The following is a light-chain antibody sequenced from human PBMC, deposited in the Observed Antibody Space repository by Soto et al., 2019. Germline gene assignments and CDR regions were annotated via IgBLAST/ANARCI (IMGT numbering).Light chain of an antibody. V-gene: IGKV1-33*01. CDR1: QDITSY. CDR2: DAS. J-gene: IGKJ3*01. CDR3: QEYHSPPFT. Sequence: DIQMTQSPSSLSASVGDRVTITCQASQDITSYLNWYQHKPGKAPKLLIYDASILEAGVPSHFSGSGSGTDFTLTISSLQPEDVATYYCQEYHSPPFTFGPGTKVEMK.